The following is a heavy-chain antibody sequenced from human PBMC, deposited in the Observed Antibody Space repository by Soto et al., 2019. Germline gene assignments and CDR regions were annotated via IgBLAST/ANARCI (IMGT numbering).Heavy chain of an antibody. Sequence: PSETLSLTCSVSGGSISSGGYYWSWIRQHPGKGLEWIGYIYYSGSTYYNPSLKSRVTISVDTSKNQFSLKLSSVTAADTAVYDCARDRHLDYSGQGTLVTVSS. V-gene: IGHV4-31*03. CDR2: IYYSGST. CDR3: ARDRHLDY. J-gene: IGHJ4*02. CDR1: GGSISSGGYY.